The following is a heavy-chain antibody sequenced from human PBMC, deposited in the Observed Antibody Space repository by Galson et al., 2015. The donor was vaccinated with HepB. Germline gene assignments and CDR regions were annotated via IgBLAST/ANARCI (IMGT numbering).Heavy chain of an antibody. V-gene: IGHV6-1*01. J-gene: IGHJ4*02. CDR2: TYYRSKWYN. Sequence: CAISGDSVSSNSAAWNWIRQSPSRGLEWLGRTYYRSKWYNDCAVSVRSRITINPDTSKNQFSLQLNSVTPEDTAVYYCAKIAPRAAAGEDYWGQGTLVTVSS. CDR3: AKIAPRAAAGEDY. CDR1: GDSVSSNSAA. D-gene: IGHD6-13*01.